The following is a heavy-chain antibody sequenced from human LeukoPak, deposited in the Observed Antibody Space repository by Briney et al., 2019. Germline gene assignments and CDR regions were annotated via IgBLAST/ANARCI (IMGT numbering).Heavy chain of an antibody. Sequence: ASVKVSCKASGYTFTGYYLHWVRQAPGQGPEWMGWINPNSGDTDYAQKFQGRVTMTRDTSIGTAYLELSSLRSDDTAVYYCARDQDKWGQGTLVTVSS. CDR2: INPNSGDT. V-gene: IGHV1-2*02. CDR3: ARDQDK. J-gene: IGHJ4*02. CDR1: GYTFTGYY.